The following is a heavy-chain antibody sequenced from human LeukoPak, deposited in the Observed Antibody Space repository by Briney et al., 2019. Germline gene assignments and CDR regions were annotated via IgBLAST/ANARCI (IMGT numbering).Heavy chain of an antibody. CDR2: IYPADSNT. V-gene: IGHV5-51*01. D-gene: IGHD2-15*01. J-gene: IGHJ5*02. Sequence: GESLKISCKGSGYNFVNNWIGWVRQMPGKVLEWMAIIYPADSNTKYSPSFQGQVTISADQSINTAFLQWSSLKASDTAMYYCVRSPACSSGTCYPNWFDPWGQGTLVIVSS. CDR1: GYNFVNNW. CDR3: VRSPACSSGTCYPNWFDP.